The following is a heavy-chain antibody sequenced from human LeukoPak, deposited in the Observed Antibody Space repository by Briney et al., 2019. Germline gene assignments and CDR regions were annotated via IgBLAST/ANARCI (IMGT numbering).Heavy chain of an antibody. J-gene: IGHJ4*02. CDR2: IYHSGST. V-gene: IGHV4-4*02. CDR3: ARESDYYGSGSYVDY. CDR1: GGSISSSNW. Sequence: TSETLSLTCAVSGGSISSSNWWSWVRQPPGKGLEWIGEIYHSGSTNYNPSLKSRVTISVDKSKNQFSLKLSSVTAADTAVYYCARESDYYGSGSYVDYWGQGTLVTVSS. D-gene: IGHD3-10*01.